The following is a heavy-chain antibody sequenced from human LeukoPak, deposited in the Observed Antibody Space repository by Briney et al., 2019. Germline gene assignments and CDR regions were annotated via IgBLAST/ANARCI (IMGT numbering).Heavy chain of an antibody. D-gene: IGHD6-6*01. V-gene: IGHV1-69*02. Sequence: GSSVKVSCKASGGTFSSYTISWVRQAPGQGLEWMGRIIPILGIANYAQKFQGRVTITADKSTSTAYMELSSLRSEDTAVYYCAEGISSSSTKRYCYYMDVCGKGTTVTVSS. CDR3: AEGISSSSTKRYCYYMDV. CDR1: GGTFSSYT. J-gene: IGHJ6*03. CDR2: IIPILGIA.